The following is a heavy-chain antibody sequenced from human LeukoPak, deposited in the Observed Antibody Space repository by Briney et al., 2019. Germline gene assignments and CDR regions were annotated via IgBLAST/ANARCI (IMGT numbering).Heavy chain of an antibody. CDR3: ASCHIVGDYYYYYMDV. D-gene: IGHD1-26*01. J-gene: IGHJ6*03. Sequence: GASVKVSCKASGGTFSSYAISWVRQAPGQGLEWMGGIIPIFGTANYAQKFQGRVTITADESTSTAYMELSSLRSEDTAVYYCASCHIVGDYYYYYMDVWGKGTTVTISS. CDR1: GGTFSSYA. CDR2: IIPIFGTA. V-gene: IGHV1-69*13.